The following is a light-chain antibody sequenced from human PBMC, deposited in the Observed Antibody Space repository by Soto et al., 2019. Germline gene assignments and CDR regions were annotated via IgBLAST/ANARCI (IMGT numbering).Light chain of an antibody. V-gene: IGKV1-12*01. CDR1: QNINRW. J-gene: IGKJ4*01. CDR2: ATS. CDR3: QQANSFPHT. Sequence: DIQMTQSPSSVSASVGDRVIITCRASQNINRWLAWYQQKPGKAPQLLIYATSTLHSGVPSRFSGSGSGTDFTLTVSSLQPEDFATYYCQQANSFPHTLGRGTRVEIK.